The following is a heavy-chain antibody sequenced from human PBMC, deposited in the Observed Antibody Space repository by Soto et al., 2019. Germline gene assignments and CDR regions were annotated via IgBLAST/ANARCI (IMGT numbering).Heavy chain of an antibody. CDR1: GYTFTSYD. V-gene: IGHV1-8*01. Sequence: QVRLVQSGAEVTKPGASVKVSCKASGYTFTSYDINWVRQATGQGLEWMGWMSPNSGATGYAQKFQGRVTMTRDTSISTVYMELSNLRSEDTAIYYCARGVDAGVDVWGQGSTVTVSS. J-gene: IGHJ6*02. D-gene: IGHD1-1*01. CDR2: MSPNSGAT. CDR3: ARGVDAGVDV.